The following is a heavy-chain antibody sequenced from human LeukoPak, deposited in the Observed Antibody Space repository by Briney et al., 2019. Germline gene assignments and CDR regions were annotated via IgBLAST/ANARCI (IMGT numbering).Heavy chain of an antibody. CDR3: ARSGWYNTLRFDP. D-gene: IGHD6-19*01. CDR1: GNTFTSYG. J-gene: IGHJ5*02. Sequence: ASVKVSCKASGNTFTSYGIRWVRQAPGKGLEWMGWISAYNGNTNYAQKLQGRVTMTTDTSTSTAYMELRSLRSDDTAVYYCARSGWYNTLRFDPWGQGTLVTVSS. V-gene: IGHV1-18*01. CDR2: ISAYNGNT.